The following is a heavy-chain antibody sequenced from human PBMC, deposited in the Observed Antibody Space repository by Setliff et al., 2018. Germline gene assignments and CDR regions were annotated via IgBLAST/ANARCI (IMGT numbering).Heavy chain of an antibody. J-gene: IGHJ6*03. V-gene: IGHV3-49*04. D-gene: IGHD3-3*01. CDR2: IRSKAYGGTT. Sequence: GGSLRLSCTASGFTFGDYAMSWVRQAPGKGLEWVGFIRSKAYGGTTEYAASVKGRFTISRDDSKSIADLQMNSVKTEDTAVYYCTREASVDFWSGYPYYYYMDVWGKGTTVTVSS. CDR1: GFTFGDYA. CDR3: TREASVDFWSGYPYYYYMDV.